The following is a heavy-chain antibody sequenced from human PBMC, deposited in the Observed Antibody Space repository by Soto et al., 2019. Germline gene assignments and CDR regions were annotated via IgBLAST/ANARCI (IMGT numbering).Heavy chain of an antibody. V-gene: IGHV1-2*04. CDR3: ARGSVGYSSSWYGSYYYNGMDV. J-gene: IGHJ6*02. D-gene: IGHD6-13*01. CDR1: GYTFTGYY. Sequence: ASVKVSCKASGYTFTGYYMHWVRQAPGQGLEWMGWINPNSGGTNYAQKFQGWVTMTRDTSISTAYMELSRLRSDDTAVYYCARGSVGYSSSWYGSYYYNGMDVGGQGTTVT. CDR2: INPNSGGT.